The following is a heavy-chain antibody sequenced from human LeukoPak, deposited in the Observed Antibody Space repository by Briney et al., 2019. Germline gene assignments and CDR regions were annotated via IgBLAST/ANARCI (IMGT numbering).Heavy chain of an antibody. CDR2: ISAYNGNT. D-gene: IGHD3-22*01. Sequence: ASVKVSCKASGYTFTSYGISWVRHAPGQWLEWMGWISAYNGNTNYAQKFQGRVTMTEDTSTDTAYMELSSLRSEDTAVYYCATESPRRQYYYDPNWFDPWGQGTLVTVSS. J-gene: IGHJ5*02. CDR1: GYTFTSYG. V-gene: IGHV1-18*01. CDR3: ATESPRRQYYYDPNWFDP.